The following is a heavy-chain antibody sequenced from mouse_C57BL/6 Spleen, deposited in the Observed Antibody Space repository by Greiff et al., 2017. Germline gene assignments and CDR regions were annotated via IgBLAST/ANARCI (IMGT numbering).Heavy chain of an antibody. CDR3: AKEGITTVGALKGWYFDV. CDR1: GFSLTSYG. V-gene: IGHV2-3*01. J-gene: IGHJ1*03. Sequence: QVQLKESGPGLVQPSQSLSITCTVSGFSLTSYGVHWVRQSPGKGLEWLGVIWGDGSTNYHSALISRLSISKDNSKSQVFLKLNSLQTDDTATYYCAKEGITTVGALKGWYFDVWGTGTTVTVAS. D-gene: IGHD1-1*01. CDR2: IWGDGST.